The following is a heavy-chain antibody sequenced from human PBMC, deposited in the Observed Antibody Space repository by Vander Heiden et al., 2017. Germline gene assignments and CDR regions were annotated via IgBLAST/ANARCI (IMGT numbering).Heavy chain of an antibody. V-gene: IGHV1-8*01. CDR1: GSNFTRFV. CDR2: MNPNSGNT. Sequence: QVQLVQSGGEEKKPGASAQVFLMVSGSNFTRFVLNWVRQATCQGLEWMGWMNPNSGNTGYAQKFQGRVTMTRNTSIGTAYMELSSLRSEDTAVYYCARDGQNWFDPWGQGTLVTVSS. J-gene: IGHJ5*02. CDR3: ARDGQNWFDP.